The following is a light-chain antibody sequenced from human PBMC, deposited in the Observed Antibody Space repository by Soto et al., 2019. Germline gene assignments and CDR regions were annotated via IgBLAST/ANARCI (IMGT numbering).Light chain of an antibody. V-gene: IGKV4-1*01. Sequence: DIVMTQSPDSLAVSLGERATINCKSSQSVLYSSNNKNYLAWYQQKPGQPPKLLIYWASIRESGVPDRFTGSGSGTDFTLTISSLQAEDVAVYYCQQYDSSRTFGQGTKVEIK. J-gene: IGKJ1*01. CDR1: QSVLYSSNNKNY. CDR3: QQYDSSRT. CDR2: WAS.